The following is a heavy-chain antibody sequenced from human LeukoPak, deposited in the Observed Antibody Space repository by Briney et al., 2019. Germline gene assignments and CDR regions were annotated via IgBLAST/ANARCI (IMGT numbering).Heavy chain of an antibody. CDR1: GFTFSSYW. CDR3: ARESQLPPRGYNWFDP. J-gene: IGHJ5*02. D-gene: IGHD2-2*01. V-gene: IGHV3-74*01. Sequence: GGSLRLSCAASGFTFSSYWMHWVRQAPGKGLVWVSRINTDGSSTSYADSVKGRFTISRDNAKNTVYVQMNSLRGEDTAVYYCARESQLPPRGYNWFDPWGQGTLVTVSS. CDR2: INTDGSST.